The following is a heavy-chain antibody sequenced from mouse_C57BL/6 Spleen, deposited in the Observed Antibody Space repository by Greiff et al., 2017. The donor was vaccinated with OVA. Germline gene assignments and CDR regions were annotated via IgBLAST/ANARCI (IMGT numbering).Heavy chain of an antibody. Sequence: EVQLQQSGPELVKPGASVKISCKASGYTFTDYYMNWVKQSHGKSLEWIGDINPNNGGTSYNQKFKGKATLTVDKSSSTAYMELRSLTSEDSAVYYCARWGLPRYFDVWGTGTTVTVSS. CDR1: GYTFTDYY. CDR3: ARWGLPRYFDV. V-gene: IGHV1-26*01. J-gene: IGHJ1*03. D-gene: IGHD2-4*01. CDR2: INPNNGGT.